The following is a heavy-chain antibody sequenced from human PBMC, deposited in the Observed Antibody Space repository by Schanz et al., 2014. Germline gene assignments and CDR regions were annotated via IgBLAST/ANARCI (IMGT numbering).Heavy chain of an antibody. D-gene: IGHD6-13*01. J-gene: IGHJ4*02. CDR2: IISILGIP. CDR1: GYTFTSYG. CDR3: ARDGVDAAAGGNY. Sequence: QVQLVQSEAEVKKPGASVKVSCKASGYTFTSYGINWVRQAPGQGLEWMGRIISILGIPNYAQKFQGRVTMTRDTSTSTVYMELSSLRSEDTAVYYCARDGVDAAAGGNYWGQGTLVTVSS. V-gene: IGHV1-69*04.